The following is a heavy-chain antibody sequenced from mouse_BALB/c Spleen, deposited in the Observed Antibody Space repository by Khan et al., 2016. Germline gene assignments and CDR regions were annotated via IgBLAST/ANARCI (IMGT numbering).Heavy chain of an antibody. CDR2: IDPANGNT. CDR3: ARAGKYAY. J-gene: IGHJ3*01. Sequence: VQLQQPGAELVKPGASVKLSCTASGFNIKDTYMHWVRQRPEQGLEWIGRIDPANGNTKYDPKFQGKATIKADTSSKTAYLQLSSLTTEDISVDYSARAGKYAYWCQGTLVTVFA. CDR1: GFNIKDTY. D-gene: IGHD2-1*01. V-gene: IGHV14-3*02.